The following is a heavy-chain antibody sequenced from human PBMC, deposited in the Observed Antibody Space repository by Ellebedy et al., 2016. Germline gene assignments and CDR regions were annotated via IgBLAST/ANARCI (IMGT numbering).Heavy chain of an antibody. J-gene: IGHJ4*02. D-gene: IGHD4-17*01. CDR2: IYYSGST. CDR1: GGSISSYY. CDR3: ARQSYGDYYYFDY. V-gene: IGHV4-59*08. Sequence: SETLSLTCTVSGGSISSYYWSWIRQPPGKGLEWIGYIYYSGSTNYNPSLKSRVTISVDTSKNQFSLKLSSVTAADTAVYYCARQSYGDYYYFDYWGQGTLVTVSS.